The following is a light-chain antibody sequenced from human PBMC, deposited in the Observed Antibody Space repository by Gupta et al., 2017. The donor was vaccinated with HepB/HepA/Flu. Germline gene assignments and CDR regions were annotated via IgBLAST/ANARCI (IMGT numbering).Light chain of an antibody. CDR2: KDN. V-gene: IGLV3-25*03. J-gene: IGLJ3*02. Sequence: SYELTQSPSVSVSPGQTARITCSGDALPKKYAYWYKQKPGQAPVLVIYKDNERHSGIPERFSGSSSGTIVTLTISGVQAEDEADYYCQSGDSSGTQQVFGGGTKLTVL. CDR3: QSGDSSGTQQV. CDR1: ALPKKY.